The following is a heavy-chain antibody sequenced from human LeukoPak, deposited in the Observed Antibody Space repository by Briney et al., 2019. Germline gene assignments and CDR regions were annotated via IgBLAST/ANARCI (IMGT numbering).Heavy chain of an antibody. D-gene: IGHD3-22*01. J-gene: IGHJ6*02. CDR1: GFTFSSYG. V-gene: IGHV3-33*01. Sequence: GGSLRLSCAASGFTFSSYGMHWVRQAPGKGLEWVAVIWYDGSNKYYADSVKGRFTTSRDNSKNTLYLQMNSLRAEDTAVYYCASFYGSSGQPPYYYYGMDVWGQGTTVTVSS. CDR3: ASFYGSSGQPPYYYYGMDV. CDR2: IWYDGSNK.